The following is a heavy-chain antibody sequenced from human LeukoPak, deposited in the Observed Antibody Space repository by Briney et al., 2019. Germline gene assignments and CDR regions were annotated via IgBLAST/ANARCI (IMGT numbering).Heavy chain of an antibody. Sequence: SETLSLTCTVSGGSISSYYWSWIRQPPGKGLEWIGYIYYSGITNYNPSLKSRVTISVDTSKNQFSLKLSSVTAADTAVYYCARGHSSSWADYWGQGTLVTVSS. CDR2: IYYSGIT. CDR3: ARGHSSSWADY. J-gene: IGHJ4*02. D-gene: IGHD6-13*01. V-gene: IGHV4-59*12. CDR1: GGSISSYY.